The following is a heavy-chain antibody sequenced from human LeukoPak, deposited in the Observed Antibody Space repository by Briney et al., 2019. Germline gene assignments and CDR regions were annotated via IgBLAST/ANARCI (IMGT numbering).Heavy chain of an antibody. CDR1: GFTFDDYA. CDR3: ARAGYYRFDY. Sequence: AGGSLRLSCAASGFTFDDYAMHWVRQAPGKGLEWVSGISWNSGSVGYADSVKGRFTISRDNAENTLYLQMNSLRAEDTAIYFCARAGYYRFDYWGQGTLVTVSS. J-gene: IGHJ4*02. D-gene: IGHD2-15*01. CDR2: ISWNSGSV. V-gene: IGHV3-9*01.